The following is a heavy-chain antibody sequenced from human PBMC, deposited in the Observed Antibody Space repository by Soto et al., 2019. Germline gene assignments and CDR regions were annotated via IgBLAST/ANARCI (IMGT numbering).Heavy chain of an antibody. CDR2: IHSGGST. Sequence: GGSLRLSCAVSGLTVSSNYMSWIRQAPGKGLEWVSVIHSGGSTYYADSVKGRFTISRDNSKNTLYLHMNSLRAEDTAVYYCTRDAPYCSSTSCYGYYYGMDLWGQGTTVTVSS. V-gene: IGHV3-66*01. J-gene: IGHJ6*02. D-gene: IGHD2-2*01. CDR1: GLTVSSNY. CDR3: TRDAPYCSSTSCYGYYYGMDL.